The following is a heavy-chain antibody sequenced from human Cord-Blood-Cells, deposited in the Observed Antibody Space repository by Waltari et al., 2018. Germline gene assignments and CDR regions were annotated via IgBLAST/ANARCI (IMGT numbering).Heavy chain of an antibody. CDR2: LDPEEGET. CDR3: ATDDPTGGSSWDAFDI. Sequence: QVQLVQSGAEVKKPGASVKVSCKVSGYTLTELSMHWVRQAPGKGLEWMGGLDPEEGETIYAQKSQGRVTMTEDTSTDTAYMELSSLRSEDTAVYYCATDDPTGGSSWDAFDIWGQGTMVTVSS. V-gene: IGHV1-24*01. J-gene: IGHJ3*02. D-gene: IGHD6-13*01. CDR1: GYTLTELS.